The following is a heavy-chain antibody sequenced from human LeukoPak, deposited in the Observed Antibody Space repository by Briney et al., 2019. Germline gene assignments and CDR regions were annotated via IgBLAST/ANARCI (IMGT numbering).Heavy chain of an antibody. V-gene: IGHV4-4*07. D-gene: IGHD6-19*01. CDR2: IYTSGST. CDR1: GGSISSYY. Sequence: SETLSLTCTVPGGSISSYYWSWIRQPAGKGLEWIGRIYTSGSTNYNPSLKSRVTMSVDTSKNQFSLKLGSVTAADTAVYYCARGLIAVAGTFIGWFDPWGQGTLVTVSS. J-gene: IGHJ5*02. CDR3: ARGLIAVAGTFIGWFDP.